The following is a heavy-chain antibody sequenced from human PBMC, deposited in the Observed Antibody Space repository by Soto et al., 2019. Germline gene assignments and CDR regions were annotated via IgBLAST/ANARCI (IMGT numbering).Heavy chain of an antibody. J-gene: IGHJ3*02. CDR1: GFTFSDHF. CDR2: IRNRAKSYTT. V-gene: IGHV3-72*01. D-gene: IGHD3-22*01. CDR3: VRVNYFDNSGSSLDAFDI. Sequence: GGSLRLSCAASGFTFSDHFVDWVRQAPGKGLEWVGRIRNRAKSYTTRYAASVKGRFTISRDDSQKSLYLQMHSLGTGDTALYYCVRVNYFDNSGSSLDAFDIWGQGTMVTVS.